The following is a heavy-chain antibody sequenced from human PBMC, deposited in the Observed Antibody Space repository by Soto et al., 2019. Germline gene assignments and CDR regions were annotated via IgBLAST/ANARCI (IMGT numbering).Heavy chain of an antibody. J-gene: IGHJ4*02. Sequence: SETLSLTCAVYGGSFSGYYWSWIRQPPGKGLEWIGEINHSGSTNYNPSLKSRVTISVDTSKNQFSLKLSSVTAADTAVYYCARVNDSGSYYYSVFDYWGQGTLVTVS. CDR1: GGSFSGYY. CDR3: ARVNDSGSYYYSVFDY. V-gene: IGHV4-34*01. D-gene: IGHD1-26*01. CDR2: INHSGST.